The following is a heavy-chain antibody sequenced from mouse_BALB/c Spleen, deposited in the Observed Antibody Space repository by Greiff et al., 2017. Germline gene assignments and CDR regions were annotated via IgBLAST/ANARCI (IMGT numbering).Heavy chain of an antibody. J-gene: IGHJ3*01. Sequence: VQLQQSGAELVRPGTSVKVSCKASGYAFTNYLIEWVKQRPGQGLEWIGVINPGSGGTNYNEKFKGKATLTADKSSSTAYMQLSSLTSEDSAVYYCAREYYRYDVAYWGQGTLVTVSA. CDR2: INPGSGGT. CDR1: GYAFTNYL. D-gene: IGHD2-14*01. V-gene: IGHV1-54*01. CDR3: AREYYRYDVAY.